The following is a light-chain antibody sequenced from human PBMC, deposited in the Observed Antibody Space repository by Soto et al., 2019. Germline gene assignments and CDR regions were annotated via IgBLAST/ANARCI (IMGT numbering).Light chain of an antibody. Sequence: QSVLTQPASVSGSPGQSITISCTGTSSDVGGYNYVSWYQQHPGKAPKLMIYEVSNRTSGVSNRFSGSKSGNTASLTISGLQAEDEADYYCSSYTSSSHVVFGGGTKVTVL. V-gene: IGLV2-14*01. CDR2: EVS. CDR3: SSYTSSSHVV. CDR1: SSDVGGYNY. J-gene: IGLJ2*01.